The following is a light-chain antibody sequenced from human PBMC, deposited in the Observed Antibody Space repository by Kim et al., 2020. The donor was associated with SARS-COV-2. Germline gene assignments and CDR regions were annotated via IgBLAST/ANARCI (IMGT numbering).Light chain of an antibody. Sequence: ASVGDRVTITCRGSQDIGNEFGWYQCKPGIAPQLLIFAASTLRSGVTSMFSGSGSGTDFTFTIISLQPEDFATYCCLQDYIYPLTFGGGTKVDIK. CDR3: LQDYIYPLT. J-gene: IGKJ4*01. CDR1: QDIGNE. V-gene: IGKV1-6*01. CDR2: AAS.